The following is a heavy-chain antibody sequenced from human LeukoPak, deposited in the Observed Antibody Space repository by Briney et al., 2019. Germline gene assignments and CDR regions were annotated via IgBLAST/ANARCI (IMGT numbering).Heavy chain of an antibody. Sequence: GGSLRLSCADSGCTFSSYAMHWVRQAPRKGLEWVEVITYDGSNKYYADSVKGRFTISRDNSKNTLYLQMNSVRAEDTAVYYCARDRRRYCSSTSCLRILRSDAFDIWGQGRMVTVSS. CDR1: GCTFSSYA. CDR2: ITYDGSNK. D-gene: IGHD2-2*01. J-gene: IGHJ3*02. CDR3: ARDRRRYCSSTSCLRILRSDAFDI. V-gene: IGHV3-30-3*01.